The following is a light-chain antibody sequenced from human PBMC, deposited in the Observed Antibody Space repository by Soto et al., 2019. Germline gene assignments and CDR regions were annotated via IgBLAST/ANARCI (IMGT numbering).Light chain of an antibody. Sequence: IHMTQSPSSLSASLRDRVIITFRAIQSISIYLNWYQQKPGKPPKLLIYAASSLQSGVPSRFSGSRSGTDFTLTINSLQPEDFASYYCQQSHTTPPTFGQGTKVDIK. V-gene: IGKV1-39*01. CDR2: AAS. CDR1: QSISIY. CDR3: QQSHTTPPT. J-gene: IGKJ1*01.